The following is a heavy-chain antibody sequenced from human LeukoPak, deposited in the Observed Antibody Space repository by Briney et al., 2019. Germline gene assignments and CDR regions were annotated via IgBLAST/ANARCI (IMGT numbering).Heavy chain of an antibody. D-gene: IGHD3-9*01. J-gene: IGHJ6*01. V-gene: IGHV3-21*01. CDR1: GFTFSSYS. Sequence: GGSLRLSCAASGFTFSSYSMNWVRQAPGKGLEWVSSINSSSSYIYYADSVKGRFTISRDNAKNSLYLQMNSLRAEDTAVYYCGRALTARAGDYYHGMYASGEGDTV. CDR2: INSSSSYI. CDR3: GRALTARAGDYYHGMYA.